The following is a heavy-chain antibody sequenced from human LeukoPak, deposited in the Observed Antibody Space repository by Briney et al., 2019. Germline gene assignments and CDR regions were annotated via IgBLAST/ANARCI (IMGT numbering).Heavy chain of an antibody. Sequence: HPSETLSLTCTVSGGSIISGGPYWGWIRQPPGKGLEWIGSIYYSGSTWYNPALKSRATISVDTPKNQFSLRLTSVTAADTAVYYCSRRDCSQSSCFYWYFDLWGRGTLLTLSS. CDR2: IYYSGST. CDR1: GGSIISGGPY. D-gene: IGHD2-2*01. V-gene: IGHV4-39*07. J-gene: IGHJ2*01. CDR3: SRRDCSQSSCFYWYFDL.